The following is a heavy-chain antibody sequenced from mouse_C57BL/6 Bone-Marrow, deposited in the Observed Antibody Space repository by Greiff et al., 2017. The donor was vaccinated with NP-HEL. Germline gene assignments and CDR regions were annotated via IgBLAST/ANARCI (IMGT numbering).Heavy chain of an antibody. V-gene: IGHV7-3*01. CDR1: GFTFTDSY. J-gene: IGHJ4*01. Sequence: EVQGVESGGGLVQPGGSLSLSCAASGFTFTDSYMSWVRQPPGKALEWVGFIRNKANGYTIAYSASVKGRFTISRDNSQSILYLQMNALRAEDSATYYCARSIYYDYADDPFYGMDYWGQGTSVTVSS. CDR2: IRNKANGYTI. CDR3: ARSIYYDYADDPFYGMDY. D-gene: IGHD2-4*01.